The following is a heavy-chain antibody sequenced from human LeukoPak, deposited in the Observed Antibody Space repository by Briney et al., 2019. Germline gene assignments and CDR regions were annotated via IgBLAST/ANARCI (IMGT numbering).Heavy chain of an antibody. CDR3: ARYDFWSGYMTD. J-gene: IGHJ4*02. V-gene: IGHV3-7*01. CDR1: GFTFSSYW. CDR2: IKQDGSEK. Sequence: GGSLRLSCAGSGFTFSSYWMSWVRQAPGKGLEWVANIKQDGSEKYYVDSVKGRFTISRDNAKNSLYLQLNSLRAEDTAVYYCARYDFWSGYMTDWGQGTLVTVSS. D-gene: IGHD3-3*01.